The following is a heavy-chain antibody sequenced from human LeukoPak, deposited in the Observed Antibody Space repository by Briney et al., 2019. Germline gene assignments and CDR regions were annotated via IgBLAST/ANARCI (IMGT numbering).Heavy chain of an antibody. Sequence: SETLSLTCTVSGGSISRDYWSWIRQPPWKGLEWIGYIYYTGSTNYNPSLKSRVTISVDTSKNQFSLKLSSVTAADTAVYYCARDRPGGSSLDYWGQGTLVTVSS. CDR1: GGSISRDY. V-gene: IGHV4-59*01. J-gene: IGHJ4*02. CDR3: ARDRPGGSSLDY. D-gene: IGHD6-13*01. CDR2: IYYTGST.